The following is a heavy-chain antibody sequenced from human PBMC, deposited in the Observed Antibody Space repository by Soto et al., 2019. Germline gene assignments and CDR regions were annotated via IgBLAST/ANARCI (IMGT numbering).Heavy chain of an antibody. D-gene: IGHD3-10*01. V-gene: IGHV4-59*08. CDR1: GGSISSYY. CDR3: ASGFGETSHYYYYYMDV. CDR2: IYYSGST. Sequence: SETLSLTCTVSGGSISSYYWSWIRQPPGKGLEWIGYIYYSGSTNYNPSLKSRVTISVDTSKNQFSLKLSSVTAANTAVYYCASGFGETSHYYYYYMDVWGKGTTVTVYS. J-gene: IGHJ6*03.